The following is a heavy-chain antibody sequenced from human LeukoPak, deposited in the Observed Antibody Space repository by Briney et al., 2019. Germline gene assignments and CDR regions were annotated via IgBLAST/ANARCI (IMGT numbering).Heavy chain of an antibody. CDR1: GFTFSSYG. Sequence: GGSLRLSCAASGFTFSSYGMHWVRQAPGKGLEWVAFIRYDGSNKYYADSVKGRFTISRDNAKNSLYLQMNSLRAEDTAVYYCARDGLVPTGVNGAFDIWGQGTLVTVSS. CDR3: ARDGLVPTGVNGAFDI. CDR2: IRYDGSNK. V-gene: IGHV3-30*02. D-gene: IGHD2-8*01. J-gene: IGHJ3*02.